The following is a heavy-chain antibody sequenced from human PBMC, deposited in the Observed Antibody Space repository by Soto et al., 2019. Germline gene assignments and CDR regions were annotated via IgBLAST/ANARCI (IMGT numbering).Heavy chain of an antibody. J-gene: IGHJ5*02. V-gene: IGHV4-31*02. D-gene: IGHD1-26*01. CDR2: IYYSGST. Sequence: LCGGSISSGGYYWSWIRQHPGKGLEWIGYIYYSGSTYYNPSLKSRVTISVDTSKNQFSLKLSSVTAADTAVYYCARDSGEWGGNWFDPWGQGTLVTVSS. CDR1: GGSISSGGYY. CDR3: ARDSGEWGGNWFDP.